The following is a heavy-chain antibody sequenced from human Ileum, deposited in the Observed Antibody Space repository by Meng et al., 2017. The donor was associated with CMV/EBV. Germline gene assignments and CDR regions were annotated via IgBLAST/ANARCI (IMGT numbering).Heavy chain of an antibody. CDR2: IHTTDST. CDR1: GGSIGSYY. V-gene: IGHV4-4*07. Sequence: QVQLQELGPGLVKASETLSLTCTVSGGSIGSYYWNWIRQPDGKGLEWIGRIHTTDSTNYNPSFKSRVTISVDTSKNQFSLKLTSMTAADTAVYYCARDTGTTGTGSLFDYWGQGILVTVSS. CDR3: ARDTGTTGTGSLFDY. D-gene: IGHD1-1*01. J-gene: IGHJ4*02.